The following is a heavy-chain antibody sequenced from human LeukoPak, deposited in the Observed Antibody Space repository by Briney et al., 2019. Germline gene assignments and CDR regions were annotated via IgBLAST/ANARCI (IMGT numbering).Heavy chain of an antibody. CDR1: GGSIISYY. Sequence: SETLSLTCTVSGGSIISYYWSWIRQPPGKGLEWIGYIYYSGSTNYNPSPKSRVTISVDTSKNQFSLKLSSVTAADTAVYYCARHGQAHCSSTSCYAGGWFDPWGQGTLVTVSS. V-gene: IGHV4-59*08. CDR3: ARHGQAHCSSTSCYAGGWFDP. CDR2: IYYSGST. D-gene: IGHD2-2*01. J-gene: IGHJ5*02.